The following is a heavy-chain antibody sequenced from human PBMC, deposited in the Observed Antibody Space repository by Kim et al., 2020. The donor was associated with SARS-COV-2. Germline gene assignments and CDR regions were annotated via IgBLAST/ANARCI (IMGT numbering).Heavy chain of an antibody. V-gene: IGHV4-34*01. D-gene: IGHD3-16*02. J-gene: IGHJ4*02. CDR2: INHSGST. CDR3: ARARKYDYVWGSYRNEPYYFDY. Sequence: SETLSLTCAVYGGSFSGYYWSWIRQPPGKGLEWIGEINHSGSTNYNPSLKSRVTISVDTSKNQFSLKLSSVTAADTAVYYCARARKYDYVWGSYRNEPYYFDYWGQGTLVTVSS. CDR1: GGSFSGYY.